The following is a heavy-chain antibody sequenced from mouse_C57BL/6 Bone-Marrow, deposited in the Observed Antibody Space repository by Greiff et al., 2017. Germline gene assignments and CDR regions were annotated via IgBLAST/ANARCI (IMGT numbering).Heavy chain of an antibody. D-gene: IGHD3-2*02. CDR3: ASGGPSGDDALDY. CDR2: IYPGSGST. Sequence: VKLQQPGAELVKPGASVKMSCKASGYTFTSYWITWVKQRPVQGLEWIGDIYPGSGSTYYNEKFKGKATLTVDKSSSTAYRQLSSLTSEDSAVYYCASGGPSGDDALDYWGQGTSVTVSS. CDR1: GYTFTSYW. J-gene: IGHJ4*01. V-gene: IGHV1-55*01.